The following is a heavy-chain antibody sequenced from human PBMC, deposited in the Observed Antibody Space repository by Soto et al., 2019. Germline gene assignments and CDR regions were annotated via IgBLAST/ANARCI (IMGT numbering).Heavy chain of an antibody. Sequence: QVQLVQSGAEVQKPGASVSLSCKASGYTFTTCYMHWVRQAPGQGREWMGWISAYNGNTNYAQKLQGRVTMTTDTSTSTAYMELRSLRSDDTAVYYCARMNKGGGVAAAGRLDYWGQGTLVTVSS. D-gene: IGHD6-13*01. CDR2: ISAYNGNT. CDR3: ARMNKGGGVAAAGRLDY. J-gene: IGHJ4*02. V-gene: IGHV1-18*04. CDR1: GYTFTTCY.